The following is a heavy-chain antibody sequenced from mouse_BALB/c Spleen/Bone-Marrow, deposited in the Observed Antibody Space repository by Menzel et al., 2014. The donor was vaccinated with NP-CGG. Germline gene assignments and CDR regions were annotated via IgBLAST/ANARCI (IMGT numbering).Heavy chain of an antibody. V-gene: IGHV14-3*02. Sequence: VQLQQPGAELVKPGASVKLSCTASGFNIKDTYMHWVKQRPEQGLEWIGRIDPANGNTKYDPKLQGKATITADTSSNTAYLQLSSLTSEDTAVYYCARIHYYGRAWFAYWGQGTLVTVSA. J-gene: IGHJ3*01. CDR2: IDPANGNT. CDR1: GFNIKDTY. D-gene: IGHD1-2*01. CDR3: ARIHYYGRAWFAY.